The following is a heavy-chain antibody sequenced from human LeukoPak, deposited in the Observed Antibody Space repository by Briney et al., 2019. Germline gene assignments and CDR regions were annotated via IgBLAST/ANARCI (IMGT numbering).Heavy chain of an antibody. J-gene: IGHJ4*02. CDR3: ARGPDYGDRTDYLDY. D-gene: IGHD2-21*02. Sequence: AGGSLRLSCAASGFTFSSHWMNWVRQAPGKGLEWVANIKKGGGERNYVDSVKGRFTISRDDAKNSLYLEMNSLRAEDTAIYYRARGPDYGDRTDYLDYWGQGTPVTVSS. CDR2: IKKGGGER. CDR1: GFTFSSHW. V-gene: IGHV3-7*03.